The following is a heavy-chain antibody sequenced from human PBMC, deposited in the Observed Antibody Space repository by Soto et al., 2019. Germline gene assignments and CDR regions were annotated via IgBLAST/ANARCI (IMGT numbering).Heavy chain of an antibody. CDR3: GRRGTSGSVGLDY. CDR1: GFTFSDHY. Sequence: EAQLVESGGGLVQPGGSLRLSCAVSGFTFSDHYMDWVRQAPGKGLEWVGSIRNRANSYTTEYAASVKGRFTISSDDSKSSLDLQMNSLKTEDTAMYYCGRRGTSGSVGLDYWGQGALGTVSS. CDR2: IRNRANSYTT. D-gene: IGHD1-26*01. J-gene: IGHJ4*02. V-gene: IGHV3-72*01.